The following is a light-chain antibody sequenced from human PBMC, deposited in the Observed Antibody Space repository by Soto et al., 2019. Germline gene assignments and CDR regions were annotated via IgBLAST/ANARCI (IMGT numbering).Light chain of an antibody. J-gene: IGKJ1*01. CDR3: QQYHNWPPWT. V-gene: IGKV3-15*01. CDR1: QSISSH. CDR2: GAS. Sequence: EIVMTQSPATLSVSPGERVTLSCRASQSISSHLAWYQQKPGQAPRLLMYGASTRATAIPARFSGSRSGTDFTLSISSLQSEDFAVFFCQQYHNWPPWTFGQGTKVEIK.